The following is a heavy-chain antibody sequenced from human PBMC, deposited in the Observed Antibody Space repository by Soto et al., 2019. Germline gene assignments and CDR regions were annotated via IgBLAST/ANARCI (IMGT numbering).Heavy chain of an antibody. CDR2: ISYRGST. CDR1: AGSITTSY. V-gene: IGHV4-59*07. D-gene: IGHD3-22*01. J-gene: IGHJ5*02. CDR3: ASSGIVGREVNTWFDP. Sequence: PSDTLSRTSTVSAGSITTSYWSWIRQPLGKALEWIGYISYRGSTNYNPSLKSRLTISIDTSKSQISLKLTSMTTADTAVYYCASSGIVGREVNTWFDPWGQGTRVTVSS.